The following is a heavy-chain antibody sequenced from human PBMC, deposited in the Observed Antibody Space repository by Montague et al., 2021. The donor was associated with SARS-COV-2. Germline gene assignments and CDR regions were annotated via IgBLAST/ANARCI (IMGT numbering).Heavy chain of an antibody. V-gene: IGHV4-39*01. J-gene: IGHJ5*01. CDR3: ARKEMRYSSIWSTGGNWFDY. CDR2: IYYSGST. CDR1: GGSISSSSYY. Sequence: SETLSLTCTVSGGSISSSSYYWGWIRQPPGKGLEWIGSIYYSGSTYYNPSLKSRVTISVDTSKNQFSLKLSSVTAADTAVYYCARKEMRYSSIWSTGGNWFDYWGQGALVTVSS. D-gene: IGHD6-13*01.